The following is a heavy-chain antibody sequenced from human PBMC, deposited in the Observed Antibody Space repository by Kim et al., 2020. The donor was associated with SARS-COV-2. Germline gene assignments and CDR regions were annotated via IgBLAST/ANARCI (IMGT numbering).Heavy chain of an antibody. CDR2: INPSGGST. Sequence: ASVKVSCKASGYTFTSYYMHWVRQAPGQGLEWMGIINPSGGSTSYAQKFQGRVTMTRDTSTSTVYMELSSLRSEDTAVYYCARDGNYYDSSGYYHEVWGWDVWGQGTTVTVSS. CDR1: GYTFTSYY. D-gene: IGHD3-22*01. V-gene: IGHV1-46*01. CDR3: ARDGNYYDSSGYYHEVWGWDV. J-gene: IGHJ6*02.